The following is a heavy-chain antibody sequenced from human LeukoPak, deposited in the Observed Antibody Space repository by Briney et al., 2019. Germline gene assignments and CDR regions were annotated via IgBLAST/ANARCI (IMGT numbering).Heavy chain of an antibody. Sequence: SETLSLTCTVSGGSISSYYWSWIRQPPGKGLEWIGYIYCSGSTNYNPSLKSRVTISVDTSKNQFSLKLSSVTAADTAVYYCARVRPALLVDYWGQGTLVTVSS. CDR3: ARVRPALLVDY. J-gene: IGHJ4*02. CDR1: GGSISSYY. CDR2: IYCSGST. V-gene: IGHV4-59*01.